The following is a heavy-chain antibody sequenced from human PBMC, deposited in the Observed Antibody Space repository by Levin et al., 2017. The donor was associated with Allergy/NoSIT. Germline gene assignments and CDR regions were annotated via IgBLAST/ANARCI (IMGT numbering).Heavy chain of an antibody. CDR1: GFTFSTYS. D-gene: IGHD4-23*01. CDR2: ISSSGSYI. J-gene: IGHJ4*02. Sequence: GESLKISCAASGFTFSTYSMNWVRQAPGKGLEWVSSISSSGSYIYYADSVKGRFTISRDNAKNSLYLQMNSLRAEDTAVYYCARELPVGQFDYWGQGTLVTVSS. CDR3: ARELPVGQFDY. V-gene: IGHV3-21*01.